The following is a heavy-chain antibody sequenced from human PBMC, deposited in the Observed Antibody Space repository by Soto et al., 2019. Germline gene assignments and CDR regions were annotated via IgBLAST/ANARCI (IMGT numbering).Heavy chain of an antibody. CDR2: INQSGSS. V-gene: IGHV4-34*01. J-gene: IGHJ6*02. D-gene: IGHD3-22*01. CDR1: GGSFSGYY. Sequence: SETLSLTCAVYGGSFSGYYWSWIRQPPGKGLEWIGEINQSGSSNYNPSLKSRVTISVDTSKNQFSLKLSSVTAADTAVYYCARGPMYYHDSSGYYLDYYYYGMDVWGQGTTVTVSS. CDR3: ARGPMYYHDSSGYYLDYYYYGMDV.